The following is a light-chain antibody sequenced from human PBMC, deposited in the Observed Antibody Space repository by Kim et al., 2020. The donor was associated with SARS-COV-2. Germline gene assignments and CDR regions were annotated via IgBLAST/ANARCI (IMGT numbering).Light chain of an antibody. Sequence: VSPGEGGTVPCRASENINDNLAWYQQIPGQAPRLLIYGASTRAAGVPARFSGSGSGTEFTLTISSLRSEDFAVFYCQQYRHWPLTFGGGTKVDIK. CDR2: GAS. CDR1: ENINDN. J-gene: IGKJ4*01. V-gene: IGKV3-15*01. CDR3: QQYRHWPLT.